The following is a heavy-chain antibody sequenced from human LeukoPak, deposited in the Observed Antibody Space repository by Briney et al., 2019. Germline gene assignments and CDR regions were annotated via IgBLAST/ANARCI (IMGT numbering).Heavy chain of an antibody. J-gene: IGHJ3*02. CDR3: AIDRIAAAGFDAFGI. CDR2: INPRGGST. D-gene: IGHD6-13*01. V-gene: IGHV1-46*01. Sequence: ASVKVSCKASGYTFTSYYMHWVRQAPGQGLEWMGIINPRGGSTSYAQKFQGRVTMTRDMSTSTVYMELSSLRSEDTAVYYCAIDRIAAAGFDAFGIWGQGTMVTVSS. CDR1: GYTFTSYY.